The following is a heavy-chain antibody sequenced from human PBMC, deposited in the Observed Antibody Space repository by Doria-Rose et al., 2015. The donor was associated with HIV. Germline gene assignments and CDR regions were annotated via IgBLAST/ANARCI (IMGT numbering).Heavy chain of an antibody. Sequence: ESGPVLVKPTETLTLTCTVSGVSLSSPGMGVSWIRQPPGKALEWLANIFSDDERSYKTSLKSSLTISSGTSKSQVVLTMTDMDPVDTATYYCARIKSSRWYHKYYFDFWGQGTLVIVSA. V-gene: IGHV2-26*01. CDR2: IFSDDER. CDR3: ARIKSSRWYHKYYFDF. D-gene: IGHD6-13*01. CDR1: GVSLSSPGMG. J-gene: IGHJ4*02.